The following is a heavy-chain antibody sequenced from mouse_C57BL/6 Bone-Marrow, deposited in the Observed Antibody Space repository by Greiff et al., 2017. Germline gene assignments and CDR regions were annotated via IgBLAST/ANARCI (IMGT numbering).Heavy chain of an antibody. CDR2: IYPGSGNT. Sequence: QVQLQQSGAEVVRPGASVKLSCKASGYTFTDYYINWVKQRPGQGLEWIARIYPGSGNTYYNEKFKGKATLTAEKSSNTAYMQLSSLTSKDSAVYFCARDDGYFFEYWGQGTTLTVSS. D-gene: IGHD2-3*01. J-gene: IGHJ2*01. CDR3: ARDDGYFFEY. CDR1: GYTFTDYY. V-gene: IGHV1-76*01.